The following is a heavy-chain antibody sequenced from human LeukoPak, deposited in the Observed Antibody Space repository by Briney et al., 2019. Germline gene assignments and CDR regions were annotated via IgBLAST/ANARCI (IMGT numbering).Heavy chain of an antibody. CDR3: ARGYSSSSWNFDY. Sequence: PSETQSLTCAVYGGSFSGYYWSWIRQPPGKGLEWIGEINHSGSTNYNPSLKSRVTISVDTSKNQFSLKLSSVTAADTAVYYCARGYSSSSWNFDYWGQGTLVTVSS. V-gene: IGHV4-34*01. CDR1: GGSFSGYY. D-gene: IGHD6-6*01. CDR2: INHSGST. J-gene: IGHJ4*02.